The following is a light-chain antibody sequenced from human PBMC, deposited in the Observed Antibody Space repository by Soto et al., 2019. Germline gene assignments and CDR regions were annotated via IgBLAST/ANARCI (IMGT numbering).Light chain of an antibody. CDR2: GIN. Sequence: QSVLTQPPSVSGSPGQRVTISCTGSSSNIGADYDVHWYQQLPGTAPKFLISGINNRPSGVPDRFSASNSGTSASLAITGLQAEDEADYYCQSYDSSLSGVVFGGGTKLTVL. CDR1: SSNIGADYD. J-gene: IGLJ2*01. CDR3: QSYDSSLSGVV. V-gene: IGLV1-40*01.